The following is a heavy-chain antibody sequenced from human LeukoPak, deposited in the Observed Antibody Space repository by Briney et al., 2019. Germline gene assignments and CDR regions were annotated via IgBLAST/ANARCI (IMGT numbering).Heavy chain of an antibody. CDR1: GFTFSSYS. J-gene: IGHJ4*02. V-gene: IGHV3-21*01. D-gene: IGHD5-12*01. Sequence: GGSLRLSCAASGFTFSSYSMSWVRQAPGKGLEWVSSISSSSSYIYYADSVKGRFTISRDNAKNSLYLQMNSLRAEDTAVYYCARVKSAYGDYWGQGTLVTVSS. CDR3: ARVKSAYGDY. CDR2: ISSSSSYI.